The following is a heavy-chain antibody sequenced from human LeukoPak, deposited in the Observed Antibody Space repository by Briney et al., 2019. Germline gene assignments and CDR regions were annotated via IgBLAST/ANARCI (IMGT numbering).Heavy chain of an antibody. D-gene: IGHD3-16*01. CDR3: GKEGGA. V-gene: IGHV3-23*01. CDR1: GFTFSSFT. Sequence: PGGSLRLSCAASGFTFSSFTMTWVRQAPGKGLEWVSAIGGRGGSTYYADFLEGRFTIARDNSKDRVYLQMNSLKVEDTAIYYCGKEGGAWGQGTKVTVSS. J-gene: IGHJ5*02. CDR2: IGGRGGST.